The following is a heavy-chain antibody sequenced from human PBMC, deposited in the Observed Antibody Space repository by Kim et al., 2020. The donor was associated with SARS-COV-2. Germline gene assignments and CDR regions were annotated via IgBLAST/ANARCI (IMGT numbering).Heavy chain of an antibody. CDR2: IYHSGST. J-gene: IGHJ6*02. CDR1: GGSISSSNW. V-gene: IGHV4-4*02. CDR3: AKVAFFRSGWYDDMDV. Sequence: SETLSLTCAVSGGSISSSNWWSWVRQPPGKGLEWIGEIYHSGSTTYNPSLKSRVTISVDKSKNQVSLKLSSVTAADTAVYYCAKVAFFRSGWYDDMDVWGQGTTVTVSS. D-gene: IGHD6-19*01.